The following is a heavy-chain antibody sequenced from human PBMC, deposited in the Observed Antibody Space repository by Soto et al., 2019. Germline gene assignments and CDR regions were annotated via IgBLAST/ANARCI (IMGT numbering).Heavy chain of an antibody. Sequence: QVQLVQSGAEVKKPGASVKVSCKASGYTFTSYDINWVRQATGQGLEGMGWMNPNSGNTGYAQRFQGRVTMTRNTSISTAYMELSSLRSEDSAVYYCARGINYYDSGDDAFDIWGQATMVTVSS. CDR3: ARGINYYDSGDDAFDI. CDR1: GYTFTSYD. J-gene: IGHJ3*02. V-gene: IGHV1-8*01. CDR2: MNPNSGNT. D-gene: IGHD3-10*01.